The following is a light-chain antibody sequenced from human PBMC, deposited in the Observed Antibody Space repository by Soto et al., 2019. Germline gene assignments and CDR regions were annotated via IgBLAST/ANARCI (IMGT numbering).Light chain of an antibody. CDR1: NSDIGFYNY. CDR2: EVA. V-gene: IGLV2-14*01. J-gene: IGLJ1*01. Sequence: QSALTQPASVSGSPGQSITISCTGTNSDIGFYNYVSWYQQHPGEAPKLIIYEVAKRPSGVSSRFSGSKSGSTASLTISGPQAEDEADYHCSSYTSSSPLYVFGTGTKLTVL. CDR3: SSYTSSSPLYV.